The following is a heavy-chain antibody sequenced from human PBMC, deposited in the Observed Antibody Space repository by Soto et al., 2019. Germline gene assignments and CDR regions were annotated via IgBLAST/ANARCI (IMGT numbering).Heavy chain of an antibody. CDR2: INPNSGGT. D-gene: IGHD2-8*02. CDR3: ARGKETLVLHFDH. CDR1: GYTLTDYY. V-gene: IGHV1-2*02. Sequence: GASVKVSCKASGYTLTDYYMHWVRQAPGQGLEWMGSINPNSGGTNYAQKFRGRVAVTRDTSINTAFLELSRLRSDDTAMYFCARGKETLVLHFDHWGQGTLVTVSS. J-gene: IGHJ4*02.